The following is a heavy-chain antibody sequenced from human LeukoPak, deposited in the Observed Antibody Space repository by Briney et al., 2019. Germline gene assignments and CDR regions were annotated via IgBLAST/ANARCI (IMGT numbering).Heavy chain of an antibody. CDR1: GFPFSSYA. V-gene: IGHV3-23*01. D-gene: IGHD5-18*01. CDR2: ISDSGGST. Sequence: GGSLRLSCSASGFPFSSYAMHWVRQAPGKGLEYVSAISDSGGSTYYADSVKGRFTISGDNSKNTLYLQMNSLRAEDTAVYYCAKSAGIQLWTGGGYFDYWGQGTLVTVSS. CDR3: AKSAGIQLWTGGGYFDY. J-gene: IGHJ4*02.